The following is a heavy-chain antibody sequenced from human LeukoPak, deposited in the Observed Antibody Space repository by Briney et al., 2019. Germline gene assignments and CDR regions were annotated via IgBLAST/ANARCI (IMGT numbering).Heavy chain of an antibody. CDR2: IIPIFGTA. J-gene: IGHJ3*02. D-gene: IGHD3-22*01. CDR1: GGTFSSYA. V-gene: IGHV1-69*05. CDR3: AREDYYYDSSGYYHDAFDI. Sequence: SVKVSCKASGGTFSSYAISWVRQAPGQGLEWMGGIIPIFGTANYAQKFQGRDTITTDESTSTAYMELSSLRSEDTAVYYCAREDYYYDSSGYYHDAFDIWGQGTMVTVSS.